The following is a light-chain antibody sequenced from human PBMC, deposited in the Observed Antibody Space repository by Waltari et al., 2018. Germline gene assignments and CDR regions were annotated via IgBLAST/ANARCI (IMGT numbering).Light chain of an antibody. CDR3: QQRSNWLT. CDR1: QSVRSY. J-gene: IGKJ4*01. V-gene: IGKV3-11*01. CDR2: DAS. Sequence: EIVLTQSPATLSLSPGERATLSCRASQSVRSYLAWYQQKPGQAPRLLIYDASNRATGAPARFSGSGSGTDFTLIISSLEPEDFAVYYCQQRSNWLTFGGGTKVEI.